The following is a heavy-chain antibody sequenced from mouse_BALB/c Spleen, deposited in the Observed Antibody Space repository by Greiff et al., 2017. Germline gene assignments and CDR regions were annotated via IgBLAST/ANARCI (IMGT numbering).Heavy chain of an antibody. Sequence: EVQLQQSGAELVKPGASVKLSCTASGFNIKDTYMHWVKQRPEQGLEWIGRIDPANGNTKYDPKFQGKATITADTSSNTAYLQLSSLTSEDTAVYYCAREGGFYYGTYYFDYWGQGTTLTVSS. J-gene: IGHJ2*01. CDR1: GFNIKDTY. CDR3: AREGGFYYGTYYFDY. CDR2: IDPANGNT. V-gene: IGHV14-3*02. D-gene: IGHD1-2*01.